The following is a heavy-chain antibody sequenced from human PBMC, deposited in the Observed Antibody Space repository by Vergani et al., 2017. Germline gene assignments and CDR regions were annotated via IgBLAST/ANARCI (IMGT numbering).Heavy chain of an antibody. CDR1: GGSINSHNYY. CDR2: IHTSGST. V-gene: IGHV4-61*02. J-gene: IGHJ4*02. CDR3: ARGSCLGGSCYKPLFDD. D-gene: IGHD2-15*01. Sequence: QVQLQESGPGLVKPSQTLSLTCTVSGGSINSHNYYWSWIRQPAGKGLVWIGRIHTSGSTNYNPSLKSRVTMSEDTSKNQFSLNLTSVTAADTAVYFCARGSCLGGSCYKPLFDDWGQGILVTVSS.